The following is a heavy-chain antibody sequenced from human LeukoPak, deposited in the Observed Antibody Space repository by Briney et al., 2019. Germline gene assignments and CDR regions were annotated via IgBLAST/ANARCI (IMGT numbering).Heavy chain of an antibody. D-gene: IGHD1-26*01. J-gene: IGHJ4*02. CDR3: ARGAKWAYYFDY. CDR1: AFTFNTYW. V-gene: IGHV3-74*01. CDR2: INGDESST. Sequence: GGSLRLSCSASAFTFNTYWMHWVRQVPGRGLEWVSRINGDESSTNYADSVKGRFTISRDTAKDTLYLHMNSLTAEDTAVYYCARGAKWAYYFDYWGQGTLVTVSS.